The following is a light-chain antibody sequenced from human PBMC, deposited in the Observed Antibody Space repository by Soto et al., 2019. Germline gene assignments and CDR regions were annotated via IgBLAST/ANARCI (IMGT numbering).Light chain of an antibody. CDR2: EVT. CDR1: SSDIGAYNH. CDR3: SSYTTSDTWV. J-gene: IGLJ3*02. Sequence: QSVLTQPASVSGSPGPSITISCTGTSSDIGAYNHVSWFQQYPGKTPTLMIYEVTNRPSGVSSRFSASKSGNTASLTISGRPAKDEGDYYCSSYTTSDTWVFGGGTKVTVL. V-gene: IGLV2-14*01.